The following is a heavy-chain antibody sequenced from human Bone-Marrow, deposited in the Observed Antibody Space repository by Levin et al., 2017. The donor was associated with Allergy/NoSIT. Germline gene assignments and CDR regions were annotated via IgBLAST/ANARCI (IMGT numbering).Heavy chain of an antibody. CDR2: ISSSGSDM. V-gene: IGHV3-21*01. Sequence: GESLKISCTVSGFTFSIYSINWVRQAPGKGLEWVSSISSSGSDMYYVDSVRCRFTISRDNAKNSLTLQMNSLRAEDTAVYYCARGIIGDVRVAHKEASDIWGQGTMVSVSS. D-gene: IGHD2-8*02. CDR3: ARGIIGDVRVAHKEASDI. J-gene: IGHJ3*02. CDR1: GFTFSIYS.